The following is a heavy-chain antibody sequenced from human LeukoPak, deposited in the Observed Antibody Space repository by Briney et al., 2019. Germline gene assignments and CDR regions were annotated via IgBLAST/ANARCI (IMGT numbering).Heavy chain of an antibody. CDR2: ISGSSIYI. V-gene: IGHV3-21*01. D-gene: IGHD2-8*01. J-gene: IGHJ4*02. CDR3: ARDSCINGVCYVDY. CDR1: GFTFSSCS. Sequence: GGSLRLSCAASGFTFSSCSMNWVRQAPGKGLEWVSSISGSSIYIYYADSLKGRFTISRDNAKNSLYLQMNSLRAEDTAVYYCARDSCINGVCYVDYWGQGTLVTVSS.